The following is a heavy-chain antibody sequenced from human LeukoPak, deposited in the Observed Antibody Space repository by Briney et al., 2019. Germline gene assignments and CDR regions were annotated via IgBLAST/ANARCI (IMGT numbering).Heavy chain of an antibody. CDR1: GFTFSSYA. Sequence: GSLRLSCAASGFTFSSYAMHWVRQAPGKGLEWVAVISYDGSNKYYADSVKGRFTISRDNSKNTLYLQMNSLRAEDTAVYYCARGRPGVMYYFDYWGQGTLVTVSS. J-gene: IGHJ4*02. V-gene: IGHV3-30*04. CDR2: ISYDGSNK. D-gene: IGHD3-16*01. CDR3: ARGRPGVMYYFDY.